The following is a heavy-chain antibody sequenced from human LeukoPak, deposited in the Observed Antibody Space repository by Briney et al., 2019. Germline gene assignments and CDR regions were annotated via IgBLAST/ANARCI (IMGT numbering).Heavy chain of an antibody. J-gene: IGHJ6*03. D-gene: IGHD1-14*01. CDR3: ARVAPPGAYYYYYYMDV. Sequence: GGSLRLSCTASGFTLGSHDMHWVRQTTGEGLEWVAAISSGFHTFYAASMKGRFTISRDNAKNSLYLQMNSLRAEDTAVYYCARVAPPGAYYYYYYMDVWGKGTTVTVSS. V-gene: IGHV3-13*01. CDR2: ISSGFHT. CDR1: GFTLGSHD.